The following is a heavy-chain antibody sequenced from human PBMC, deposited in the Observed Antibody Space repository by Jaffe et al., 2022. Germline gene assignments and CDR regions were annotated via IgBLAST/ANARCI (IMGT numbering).Heavy chain of an antibody. CDR3: AKGGPWYSWTSPGDY. J-gene: IGHJ4*02. CDR2: ITWNGDNT. Sequence: EVQVVESGGGVAQPGRSLRLSCAASGFTFDDYAMHWVRQAPGKGLEWVSSITWNGDNTGYADSVKGRFTISRDNAKNSLYLQMNSLRPEDTALYYCAKGGPWYSWTSPGDYWGQGTLVTVSS. D-gene: IGHD2-21*02. V-gene: IGHV3-9*01. CDR1: GFTFDDYA.